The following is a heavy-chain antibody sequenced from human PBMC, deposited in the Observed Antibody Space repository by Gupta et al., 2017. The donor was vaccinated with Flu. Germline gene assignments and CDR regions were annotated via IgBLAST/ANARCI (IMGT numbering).Heavy chain of an antibody. J-gene: IGHJ1*01. CDR1: GGSISSSSYY. V-gene: IGHV4-39*01. CDR2: IYYSGST. Sequence: QLQLQESGPGLVKPSETLSLTCTVSGGSISSSSYYWGWIRQPPGKGLEWIGSIYYSGSTYYNPSLKSRVTISVDTSKNQFSLKLSSVTAADTAVYYCASGGKEIVVVKTAEYFQHWGQGTLVTVSS. CDR3: ASGGKEIVVVKTAEYFQH. D-gene: IGHD3-22*01.